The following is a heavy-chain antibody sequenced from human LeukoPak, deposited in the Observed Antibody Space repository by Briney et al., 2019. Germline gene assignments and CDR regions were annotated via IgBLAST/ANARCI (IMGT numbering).Heavy chain of an antibody. CDR2: IKHDGSEK. Sequence: PGGSLRLSCAASGFTFSTSWMTWVRQAPGKGLEFVANIKHDGSEKYYVDSVQGRFTISRDNAKNSLYLQMNSLRAEDTAVYYCARGPIQGGYYDSSGYCYDYWGQGTLVTVSS. V-gene: IGHV3-7*01. J-gene: IGHJ4*02. CDR1: GFTFSTSW. D-gene: IGHD3-22*01. CDR3: ARGPIQGGYYDSSGYCYDY.